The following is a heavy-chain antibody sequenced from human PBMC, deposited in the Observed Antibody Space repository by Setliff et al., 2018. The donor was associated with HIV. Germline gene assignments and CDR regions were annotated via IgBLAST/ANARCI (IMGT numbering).Heavy chain of an antibody. D-gene: IGHD4-4*01. CDR1: GFTFSNAW. CDR2: IKSKSDGGTT. Sequence: GGSLRLSCAASGFTFSNAWMNWVRQAPGKGLEWVGRIKSKSDGGTTDYAAPVKGRFTISRDESKSTLYLQMNSLRAEDTAVYYCAKMEYSKGWFDPWGQGTLVTVSS. CDR3: AKMEYSKGWFDP. V-gene: IGHV3-15*01. J-gene: IGHJ5*02.